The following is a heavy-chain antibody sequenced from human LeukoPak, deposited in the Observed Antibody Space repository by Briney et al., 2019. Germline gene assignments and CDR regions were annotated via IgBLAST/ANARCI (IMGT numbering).Heavy chain of an antibody. CDR2: ISAYNGNT. Sequence: ASVKVSXKASGYTFTSYGISWVRQAPGQGLEWMGWISAYNGNTNYAQKLQGRVTMTTDTSTSTAYMELRSLRSDDTAVYYCARVPQTYGRGTEYFQHWGQGTLVTVSS. D-gene: IGHD4-17*01. CDR1: GYTFTSYG. V-gene: IGHV1-18*01. CDR3: ARVPQTYGRGTEYFQH. J-gene: IGHJ1*01.